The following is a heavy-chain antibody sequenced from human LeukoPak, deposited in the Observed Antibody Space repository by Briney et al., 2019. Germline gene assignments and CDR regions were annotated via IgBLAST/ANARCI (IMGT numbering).Heavy chain of an antibody. V-gene: IGHV3-23*01. CDR1: GFTFSSYG. D-gene: IGHD1-1*01. Sequence: GGSLRLSCAASGFTFSSYGMSWVRQAPGKGLEWVSAISGSGGTTYYADSVKGRFTISRDNSKNTLYLQMNSLRAEDTAVYYCANLRKSLWIPEFDYWGQGTLVTVSS. CDR3: ANLRKSLWIPEFDY. CDR2: ISGSGGTT. J-gene: IGHJ4*02.